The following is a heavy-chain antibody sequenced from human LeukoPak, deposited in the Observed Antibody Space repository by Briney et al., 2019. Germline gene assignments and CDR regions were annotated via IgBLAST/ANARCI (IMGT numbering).Heavy chain of an antibody. Sequence: PSGTLSLTCAVSGGSISSNNRWSWVRQPPGKGLEWSGGIYHSGTTNYNSSLKSRVTISVDKSKNQFSLKLSSVAAADTALYYCARDRSIDHDYGDYDAFDIWGQGTMVTVSS. CDR1: GGSISSNNR. D-gene: IGHD4-17*01. CDR3: ARDRSIDHDYGDYDAFDI. J-gene: IGHJ3*02. V-gene: IGHV4-4*02. CDR2: IYHSGTT.